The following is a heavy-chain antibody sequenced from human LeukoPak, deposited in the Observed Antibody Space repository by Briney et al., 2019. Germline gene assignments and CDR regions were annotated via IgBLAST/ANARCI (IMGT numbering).Heavy chain of an antibody. J-gene: IGHJ4*02. D-gene: IGHD2-15*01. Sequence: PGGSLRLSCAASGFTFSSYAMHWVRQAPGKGLEWVAVISYDGSNKYYADSVKGRFTISRDNSKNTLYLQMISLRAEDTAVYYCASPPPRSRSPPIDYWGQGTLVTVSS. V-gene: IGHV3-30*04. CDR3: ASPPPRSRSPPIDY. CDR1: GFTFSSYA. CDR2: ISYDGSNK.